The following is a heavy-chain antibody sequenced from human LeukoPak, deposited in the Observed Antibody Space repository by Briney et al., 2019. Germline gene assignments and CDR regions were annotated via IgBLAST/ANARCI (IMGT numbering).Heavy chain of an antibody. CDR2: IRSKAYGGTT. CDR1: GFTFGDYG. CDR3: TRGHCSGGSCYRNGFDY. Sequence: GRSLRLSCTASGFTFGDYGMSWVRQAPGKGLEWVVFIRSKAYGGTTEYAASVKGRFTISRDDSKSIAYLQMNSLKTEDTAVCYCTRGHCSGGSCYRNGFDYWGQGTLVTVSS. V-gene: IGHV3-49*04. J-gene: IGHJ4*02. D-gene: IGHD2-15*01.